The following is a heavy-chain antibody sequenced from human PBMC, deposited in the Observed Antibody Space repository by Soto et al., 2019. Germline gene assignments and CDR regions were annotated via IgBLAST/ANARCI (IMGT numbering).Heavy chain of an antibody. CDR2: IIPILGIA. D-gene: IGHD4-4*01. Sequence: ASVKVSCKASGGTFSSYTISWVRQAPGQGLEWMGRIIPILGIANYAQKFQGRVTITADKSTSTAYMELSSLRSEDTAVYYCARAYSNYGEYYYYYYGMDVWGQGTTVTVSS. V-gene: IGHV1-69*02. CDR1: GGTFSSYT. J-gene: IGHJ6*02. CDR3: ARAYSNYGEYYYYYYGMDV.